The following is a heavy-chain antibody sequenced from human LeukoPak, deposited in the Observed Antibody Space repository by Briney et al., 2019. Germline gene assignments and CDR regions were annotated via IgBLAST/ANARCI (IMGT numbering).Heavy chain of an antibody. J-gene: IGHJ4*02. V-gene: IGHV4-59*08. CDR3: VKAPRGYSFGYPGPFDY. CDR2: IYYSGST. Sequence: SETLSLTCTVSGGSISSYYWTWIRQPPGKGLEWIGYIYYSGSTNYNPSLKSRVTISVDTSKNQFSLNLSSVTAADTAVYYCVKAPRGYSFGYPGPFDYWGQGTLVTVSS. D-gene: IGHD5-18*01. CDR1: GGSISSYY.